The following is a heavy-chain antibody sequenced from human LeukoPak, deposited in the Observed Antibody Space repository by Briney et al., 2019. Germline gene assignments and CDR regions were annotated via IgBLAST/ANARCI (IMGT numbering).Heavy chain of an antibody. CDR1: GGSISSSSYY. J-gene: IGHJ5*02. D-gene: IGHD1-26*01. CDR2: IYYSGST. V-gene: IGHV4-39*07. Sequence: SETLSLTCTVSGGSISSSSYYWGWIRQPPGKGLEWIGSIYYSGSTYYNPSLKSRVTISVDTSKNQFSLKLSSVTAADTAVYYCAREGGSYHPMYNWFDPWGQGTLVTVSS. CDR3: AREGGSYHPMYNWFDP.